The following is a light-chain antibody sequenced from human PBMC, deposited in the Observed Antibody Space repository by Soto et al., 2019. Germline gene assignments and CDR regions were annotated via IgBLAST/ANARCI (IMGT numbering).Light chain of an antibody. Sequence: QSALTQPASVSGSPGQSITIFCTGTSSDIGVYNYVSWYQQYPGKAPKLMIYDVNNRPSGVSNRFSGSKSGNTASLTISGLQAEDEADYYCSSYTTTPVFGGGTKLTVL. CDR1: SSDIGVYNY. CDR3: SSYTTTPV. CDR2: DVN. J-gene: IGLJ2*01. V-gene: IGLV2-14*01.